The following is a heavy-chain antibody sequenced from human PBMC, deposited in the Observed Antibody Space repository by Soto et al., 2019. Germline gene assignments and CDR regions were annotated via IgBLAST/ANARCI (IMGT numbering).Heavy chain of an antibody. CDR3: ASWGVVSDIVARTDY. V-gene: IGHV4-39*01. D-gene: IGHD5-12*01. J-gene: IGHJ4*02. Sequence: PSETLSLTCTVSGGSISSSSYYWGWIRQPPGKGLEWIGSIYYSGSTYYNPSLKSRVTISVDTSKNQFSLKLSSVTAADTAVYYCASWGVVSDIVARTDYWGQGTLVTVSS. CDR2: IYYSGST. CDR1: GGSISSSSYY.